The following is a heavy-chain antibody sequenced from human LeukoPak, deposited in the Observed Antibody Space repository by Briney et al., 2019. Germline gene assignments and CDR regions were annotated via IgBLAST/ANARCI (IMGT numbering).Heavy chain of an antibody. CDR2: IYMSGST. Sequence: SETLSLTCTVSGGSFSSYYWNRIRQPAGKGLEWIGRIYMSGSTNYNPSLKSRVTMSVDTSKNQFSLKLSSVTAADPAVYYCARGRGYYQDYWGQGTLVTVSS. CDR3: ARGRGYYQDY. CDR1: GGSFSSYY. J-gene: IGHJ4*02. V-gene: IGHV4-4*07. D-gene: IGHD3-22*01.